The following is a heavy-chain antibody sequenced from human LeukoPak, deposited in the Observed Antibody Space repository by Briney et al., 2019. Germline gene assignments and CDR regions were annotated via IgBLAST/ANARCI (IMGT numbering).Heavy chain of an antibody. CDR3: ARQRYFGWLSPFDY. CDR1: GGSISSGSYY. J-gene: IGHJ4*02. V-gene: IGHV4-39*01. D-gene: IGHD3-9*01. CDR2: IYYSKST. Sequence: SETLSLTCTVSGGSISSGSYYSAWIRQPPGKGLDWIGSIYYSKSTYYNPSVNSRVTISVDTSNLQCALKLSSVTAADSAVYYCARQRYFGWLSPFDYWGQGTLVTVSS.